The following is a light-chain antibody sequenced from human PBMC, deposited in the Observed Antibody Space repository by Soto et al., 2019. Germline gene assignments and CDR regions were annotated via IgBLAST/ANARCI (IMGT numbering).Light chain of an antibody. CDR2: EIN. CDR1: SSDVGGYNY. V-gene: IGLV2-8*01. J-gene: IGLJ1*01. CDR3: SSYAGSSNV. Sequence: SVLTQPASVAGSPGQSITISGPGTSSDVGGYNYVSWYQQHPGKAPKLIIYEINNRPSGVPDRFSGSKSGNTASLTVSGLQAEDEADYYCSSYAGSSNVFGTGTKVT.